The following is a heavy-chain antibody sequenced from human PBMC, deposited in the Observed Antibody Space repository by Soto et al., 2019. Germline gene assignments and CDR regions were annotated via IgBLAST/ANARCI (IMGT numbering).Heavy chain of an antibody. CDR2: ISSSGSTI. Sequence: CAACRCIVRSCELICERQAPGKGLEWVSYISSSGSTIYYADSVKGRFTISRDNAQNSLYLQMNSLRAEDTAFYYCARKEVETAALAYRGYGTLVPVSS. J-gene: IGHJ4*01. CDR3: ARKEVETAALAY. CDR1: RCIVRSCE. D-gene: IGHD2-21*02. V-gene: IGHV3-48*03.